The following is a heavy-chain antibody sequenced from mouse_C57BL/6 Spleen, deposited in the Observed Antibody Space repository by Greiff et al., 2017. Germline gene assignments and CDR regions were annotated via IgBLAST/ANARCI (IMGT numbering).Heavy chain of an antibody. CDR3: ARTVTTVVAGDAMDY. V-gene: IGHV7-3*01. CDR1: GFTFTDYY. Sequence: DVHLVESGGGFVQPGGSLSLSCAASGFTFTDYYMSWVRQPPGKALEWLGFISNKANGYTTEYSVSVKGRFTISRDTSHSILYLQMNALRAEDSATYYCARTVTTVVAGDAMDYWGQGTSVTVSS. J-gene: IGHJ4*01. D-gene: IGHD1-1*01. CDR2: ISNKANGYTT.